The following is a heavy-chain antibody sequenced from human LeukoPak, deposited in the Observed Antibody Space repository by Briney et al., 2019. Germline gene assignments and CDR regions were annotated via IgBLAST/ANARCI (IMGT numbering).Heavy chain of an antibody. CDR3: ARGPFGVASPSVGYCYYMDV. Sequence: ASVKVSCKASGYTFTSYDINWVRQATGQGLEWMGWMNPNSGNTGYAQKFQGRVTITRNTSISTAYMELSSLRSEDTAVYYCARGPFGVASPSVGYCYYMDVWGKGTTVTVSS. J-gene: IGHJ6*03. CDR1: GYTFTSYD. CDR2: MNPNSGNT. V-gene: IGHV1-8*03. D-gene: IGHD3-3*01.